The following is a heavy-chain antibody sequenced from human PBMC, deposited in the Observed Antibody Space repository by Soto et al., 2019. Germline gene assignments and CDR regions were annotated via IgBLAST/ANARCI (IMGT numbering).Heavy chain of an antibody. V-gene: IGHV1-3*01. Sequence: YTFTSYAMHWVRQAPGQRLEWMGWINAGNGNTKYSQKFQGRVTITRDTSASTAYMELSSLRSEDTAVYYCARGLDYYWFDPWGQGTLVTVSS. J-gene: IGHJ5*02. CDR2: INAGNGNT. CDR1: YTFTSYA. D-gene: IGHD3-10*01. CDR3: ARGLDYYWFDP.